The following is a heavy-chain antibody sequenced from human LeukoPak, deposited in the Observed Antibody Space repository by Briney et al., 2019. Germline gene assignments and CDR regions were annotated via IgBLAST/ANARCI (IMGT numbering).Heavy chain of an antibody. V-gene: IGHV5-51*01. J-gene: IGHJ5*01. Sequence: GESLRISCMGSGYSFTSYWIGWVRQMPGKGLEWMGIIYPGDSDSRYSPSFAGQVTISVDKSISTAYLHWSGLKASDTAMYYCARLRDNWFDSWGQGTLVTVSS. CDR3: ARLRDNWFDS. D-gene: IGHD5-24*01. CDR1: GYSFTSYW. CDR2: IYPGDSDS.